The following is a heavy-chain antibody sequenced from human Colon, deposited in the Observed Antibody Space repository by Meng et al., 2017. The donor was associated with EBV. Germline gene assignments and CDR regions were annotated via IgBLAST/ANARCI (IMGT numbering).Heavy chain of an antibody. CDR3: ARRTTVNLRSFDS. CDR2: INHSGST. V-gene: IGHV4-34*01. Sequence: VHHRPWVAGLLKPAAALSLTCAVSGGSFSGYYWSWIRQAPGKGLEWIGEINHSGSTKFNPSLESRVSISVDTSENQVSLKLTSVTAADTAVYYCARRTTVNLRSFDSWGQGTLVTVSS. CDR1: GGSFSGYY. J-gene: IGHJ4*02. D-gene: IGHD4-17*01.